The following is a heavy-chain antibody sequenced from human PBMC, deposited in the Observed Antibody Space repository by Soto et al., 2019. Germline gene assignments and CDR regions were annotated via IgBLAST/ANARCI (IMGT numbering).Heavy chain of an antibody. D-gene: IGHD3-3*01. CDR3: ARDDRFLEWSPELIYGMDV. CDR1: GGSISSYY. Sequence: SETLSLTCTVSGGSISSYYWSWIRQPPGKGLEWIGYIYYSGSTNYNPSLKSRVTISVDTSKNQFSLKLSSVTAADTAVYYCARDDRFLEWSPELIYGMDVWGQGTKVTVSS. V-gene: IGHV4-59*01. CDR2: IYYSGST. J-gene: IGHJ6*02.